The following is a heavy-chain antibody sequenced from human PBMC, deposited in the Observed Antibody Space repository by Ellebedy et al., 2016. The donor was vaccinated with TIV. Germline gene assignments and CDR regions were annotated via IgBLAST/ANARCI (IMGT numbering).Heavy chain of an antibody. Sequence: GESLKISXDAFGLTLSNYAMDWVRQAPGKGLEWVSGIIETGAQTDYADSVKGRFTISRDDSKNTLYLQMNSLGVEDTALYYCATGGERTSAYDYALDVWGQGTTVTVAS. V-gene: IGHV3-23*01. CDR3: ATGGERTSAYDYALDV. D-gene: IGHD3-22*01. J-gene: IGHJ6*02. CDR1: GLTLSNYA. CDR2: IIETGAQT.